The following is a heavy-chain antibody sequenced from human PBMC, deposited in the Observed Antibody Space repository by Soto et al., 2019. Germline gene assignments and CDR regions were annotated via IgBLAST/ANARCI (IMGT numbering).Heavy chain of an antibody. Sequence: PRGSLRLSCAVSGFTVSSNDMSWVRKAPGKGLGGDSVIYRGGSTYNTVSVKARFTTSRDNSKNTLYLQMNRLRAEETALYYCARDLGYWGQGTLVTVSS. J-gene: IGHJ4*02. V-gene: IGHV3-53*01. CDR2: IYRGGST. CDR1: GFTVSSND. CDR3: ARDLGY.